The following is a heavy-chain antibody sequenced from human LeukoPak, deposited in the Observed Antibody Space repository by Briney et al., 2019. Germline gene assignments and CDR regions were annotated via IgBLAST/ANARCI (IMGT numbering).Heavy chain of an antibody. CDR2: IYHSGST. CDR1: GVSISSRNYY. J-gene: IGHJ3*02. CDR3: ARAWSFISDAFDI. Sequence: SETLSLTCTVSGVSISSRNYYWNWIRQPPGKGLEWIGEIYHSGSTNYNPSLKSRVTISVDKSKNQFSLKLSSVTAADTAVYYCARAWSFISDAFDIWGQGTMVTVSS. D-gene: IGHD3-10*01. V-gene: IGHV4-39*07.